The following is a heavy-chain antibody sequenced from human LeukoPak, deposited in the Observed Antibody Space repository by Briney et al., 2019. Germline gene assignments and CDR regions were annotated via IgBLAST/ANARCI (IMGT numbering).Heavy chain of an antibody. J-gene: IGHJ4*02. Sequence: GGSLRLSCAASGFTFSTYWMSWVRQAPGKGLEWVANIKKDGSEKYYMDSVKGRFTISRDNAENSVYLQMNSLRAEDTAVYFCAREGVHCSGGSCLKAYWGQRTQITVSS. D-gene: IGHD2-15*01. CDR2: IKKDGSEK. CDR3: AREGVHCSGGSCLKAY. V-gene: IGHV3-7*03. CDR1: GFTFSTYW.